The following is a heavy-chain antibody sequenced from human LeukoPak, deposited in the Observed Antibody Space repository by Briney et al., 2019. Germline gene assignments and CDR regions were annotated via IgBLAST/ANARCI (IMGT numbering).Heavy chain of an antibody. D-gene: IGHD3-10*02. V-gene: IGHV3-74*01. Sequence: QPGGSLRLSCVASGFTFSNYWIHWVRQAPGKGLVWVSRTNNDGSSTTYADFVKGRFISSRDNAKNTLYLQMDSLRAEDTAVYYCTRSVFPYYFDCWGQGTLVTVSS. CDR2: TNNDGSST. CDR1: GFTFSNYW. J-gene: IGHJ4*02. CDR3: TRSVFPYYFDC.